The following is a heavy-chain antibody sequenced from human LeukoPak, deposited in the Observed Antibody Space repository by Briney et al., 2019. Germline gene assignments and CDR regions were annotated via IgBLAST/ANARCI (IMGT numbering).Heavy chain of an antibody. CDR3: AKDRGQQNVGVDY. V-gene: IGHV3-9*01. D-gene: IGHD1-1*01. CDR2: INWNSGTI. Sequence: PGGSLRLSCAASGFNFNDYGMHWVRQAPGKGLEWVSGINWNSGTIGYADSVKGRFTISRDRAKSSLYPQMNSLRREDTALYYCAKDRGQQNVGVDYWGQGTLVTVSS. J-gene: IGHJ4*02. CDR1: GFNFNDYG.